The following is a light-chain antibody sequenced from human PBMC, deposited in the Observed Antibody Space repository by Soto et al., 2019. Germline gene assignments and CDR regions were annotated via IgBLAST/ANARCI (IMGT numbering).Light chain of an antibody. Sequence: EIVLTQSPGTLSLSPGERANLSCRASQTVSSDYLVWYQQKPGQAPRLLIYGASNRASGIPDRFSGSGSGTDFTLTISRLEPEDSAVYYCQQYGSSLPVYTFGQGTKLEI. CDR3: QQYGSSLPVYT. CDR1: QTVSSDY. CDR2: GAS. J-gene: IGKJ2*01. V-gene: IGKV3-20*01.